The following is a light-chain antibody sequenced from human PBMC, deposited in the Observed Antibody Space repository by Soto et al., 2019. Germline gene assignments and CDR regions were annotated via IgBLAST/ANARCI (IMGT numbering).Light chain of an antibody. CDR3: CSYAGSYTVV. Sequence: QSALTQPRSVSGSPGQSVTISCTGTSSDVGGYNYVSWYQQHPGKAPKLIIYDVSERPSGVPDRFSGSKSGNTASLTISGLHAEDEADYYCCSYAGSYTVVFGGGTKLTVL. CDR1: SSDVGGYNY. V-gene: IGLV2-11*01. J-gene: IGLJ2*01. CDR2: DVS.